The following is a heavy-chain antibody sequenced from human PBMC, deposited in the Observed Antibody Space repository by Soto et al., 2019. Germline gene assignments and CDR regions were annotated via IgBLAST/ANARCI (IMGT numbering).Heavy chain of an antibody. Sequence: QVQLVESGGGVVQPGRSLRLSCAASGFTFSSYGMHWVRQAPGKGLEWVAVIWYDGSNKYYADSVKGRFTISRDNSKNTLYLQMNSLRAEDTAVYYCARDRRRLGMTWWGGMDVWGQGTTVTVSS. CDR1: GFTFSSYG. CDR3: ARDRRRLGMTWWGGMDV. D-gene: IGHD2-8*02. J-gene: IGHJ6*02. CDR2: IWYDGSNK. V-gene: IGHV3-33*01.